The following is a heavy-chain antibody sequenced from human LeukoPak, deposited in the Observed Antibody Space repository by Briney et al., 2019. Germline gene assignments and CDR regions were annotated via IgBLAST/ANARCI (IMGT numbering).Heavy chain of an antibody. V-gene: IGHV4-59*01. CDR1: GGSISSYY. Sequence: SETLSLTCTVSGGSISSYYWSWIRQPPGKGLEWIGYIYYSGSTNYNPSLKSRVAISIHTSKTQFSLKLSSVTAADTADYYCARQEMSTILNWFDPWGQGTLVTVSS. CDR2: IYYSGST. CDR3: ARQEMSTILNWFDP. D-gene: IGHD5-24*01. J-gene: IGHJ5*02.